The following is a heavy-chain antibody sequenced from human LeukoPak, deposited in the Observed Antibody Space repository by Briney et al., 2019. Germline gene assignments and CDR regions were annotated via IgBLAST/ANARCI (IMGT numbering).Heavy chain of an antibody. CDR2: IRNDGSNK. D-gene: IGHD4-23*01. CDR3: AKLLSNSGRFLY. CDR1: GFIFSSYG. V-gene: IGHV3-30*02. Sequence: GGSLSLSCAASGFIFSSYGMHWVRPAPGKGLDWVAFIRNDGSNKYYADSVKGRFTISRDNSKNTLYLQMNSLRAEDTAVYYCAKLLSNSGRFLYWGQGTLVTVSS. J-gene: IGHJ4*02.